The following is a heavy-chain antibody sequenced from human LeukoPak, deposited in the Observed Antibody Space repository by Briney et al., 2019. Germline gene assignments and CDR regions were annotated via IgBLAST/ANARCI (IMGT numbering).Heavy chain of an antibody. J-gene: IGHJ5*02. CDR3: ARTIAAAGQVPANWFDP. D-gene: IGHD6-13*01. V-gene: IGHV4-34*01. CDR1: GGSFSGYY. CDR2: INHSGST. Sequence: PLETLSLTCAVYGGSFSGYYWSWIRQPPGKGLEWIGEINHSGSTNYNPSLKSRVTISVDTSKNQFSLKLSSVTAADTAVYYCARTIAAAGQVPANWFDPWGQGTLATVSS.